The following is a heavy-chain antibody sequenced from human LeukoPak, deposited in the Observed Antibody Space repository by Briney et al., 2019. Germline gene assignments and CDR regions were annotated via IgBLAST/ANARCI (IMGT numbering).Heavy chain of an antibody. CDR1: GYTFTGYY. J-gene: IGHJ4*02. CDR2: INPNSGGT. CDR3: ARSGGFYDSSGYYGFDY. Sequence: ASVKVSCKASGYTFTGYYMHWVRQAPGQGLEWMGWINPNSGGTNYAQKFQGRVTMTRETSISTAYMELSRLRSDDTAVYYCARSGGFYDSSGYYGFDYWGQGTLVTVSS. V-gene: IGHV1-2*02. D-gene: IGHD3-22*01.